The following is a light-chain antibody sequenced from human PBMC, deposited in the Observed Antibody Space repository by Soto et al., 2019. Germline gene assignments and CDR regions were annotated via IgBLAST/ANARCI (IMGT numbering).Light chain of an antibody. V-gene: IGLV2-11*01. CDR2: DVT. CDR3: CSYAGTYTFEV. Sequence: QSALTQPRSVSGSPGQSVTISCTGTSSDVGAYNYVSWYQQHPGKAPKLMLYDVTYRPSGVPDRFSGSKSGNTASLTISGLQAEDEADYYRCSYAGTYTFEVFGTGTKVTVL. CDR1: SSDVGAYNY. J-gene: IGLJ1*01.